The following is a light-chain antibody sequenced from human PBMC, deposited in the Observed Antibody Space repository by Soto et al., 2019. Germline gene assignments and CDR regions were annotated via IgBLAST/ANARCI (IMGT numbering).Light chain of an antibody. CDR2: TAS. J-gene: IGKJ5*01. V-gene: IGKV1-39*01. CDR1: QSISSH. CDR3: QQSYSTPIS. Sequence: DIRMTPSPSSLSASVGDTVTITCRASQSISSHLNWYQQKPGKAPNLLMYTASNLQSGVPSRFSGSGSGTDFTLTISSLQPEDFAAYYCQQSYSTPISFGQGTRLE.